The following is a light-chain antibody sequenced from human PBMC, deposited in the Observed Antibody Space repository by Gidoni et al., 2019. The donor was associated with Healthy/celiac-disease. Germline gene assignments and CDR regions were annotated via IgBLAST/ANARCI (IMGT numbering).Light chain of an antibody. Sequence: EIVLTQSPATLSLSPGERATLSCRASQSVSSYLAWYQQKPGQSPRLLIYEASNRSTGIPARFSGSGSGTDFTLTISSLEPEDFAVYYCQQRSHWPWTFGQGTKVEIK. CDR1: QSVSSY. V-gene: IGKV3-11*01. CDR2: EAS. CDR3: QQRSHWPWT. J-gene: IGKJ1*01.